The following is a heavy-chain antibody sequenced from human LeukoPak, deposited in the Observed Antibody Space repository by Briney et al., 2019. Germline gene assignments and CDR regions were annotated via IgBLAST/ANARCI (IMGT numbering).Heavy chain of an antibody. CDR1: GFTFSSYS. Sequence: PGGSLRLSCAASGFTFSSYSMNWVRQAPGQGLEWLSYISGSGSTIYYADSVKGRFTISRDNAKNSLYPQMNSLRAEDTAVYYCARADGYYYDTSGPLGYMDVWGKGTTVTVSS. V-gene: IGHV3-48*01. J-gene: IGHJ6*03. CDR2: ISGSGSTI. CDR3: ARADGYYYDTSGPLGYMDV. D-gene: IGHD3-22*01.